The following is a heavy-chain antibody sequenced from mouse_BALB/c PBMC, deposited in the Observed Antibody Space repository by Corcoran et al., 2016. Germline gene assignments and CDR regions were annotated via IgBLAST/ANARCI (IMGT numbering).Heavy chain of an antibody. J-gene: IGHJ2*01. CDR1: GYTFTDYD. Sequence: QVQLQQSGPELVKPGASAKMSCKASGYTFTDYDINWVKQRTGQGLEWIGEIYPGSGSTYYNEKFKGKATLTADKSSNTAYMQLSSLTSEDSAVYVCAGLMTTEETDYWGQGTTLTVSS. D-gene: IGHD1-1*01. CDR3: AGLMTTEETDY. CDR2: IYPGSGST. V-gene: IGHV1-77*01.